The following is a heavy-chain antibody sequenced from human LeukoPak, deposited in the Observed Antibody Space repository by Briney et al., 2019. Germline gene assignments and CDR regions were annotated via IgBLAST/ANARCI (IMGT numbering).Heavy chain of an antibody. CDR1: GYTFTSYG. J-gene: IGHJ3*02. D-gene: IGHD2-2*01. Sequence: GASVKVSCKASGYTFTSYGISWVRQAPGQGLEWMGWISAYNGNTNYAQKLQGRVTMTTDTSTSTAYMELSSLRSEDTAVYYCARESLGYCSSTSCTGNAFDIWGQGTMVTVSS. CDR2: ISAYNGNT. V-gene: IGHV1-18*01. CDR3: ARESLGYCSSTSCTGNAFDI.